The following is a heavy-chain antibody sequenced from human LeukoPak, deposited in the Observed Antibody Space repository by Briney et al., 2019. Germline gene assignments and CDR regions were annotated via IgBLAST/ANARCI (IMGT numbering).Heavy chain of an antibody. CDR3: AKQFLGYKELDI. J-gene: IGHJ3*02. CDR2: ISGSGGST. CDR1: GFTFSSYP. D-gene: IGHD1-1*01. V-gene: IGHV3-23*01. Sequence: PGGSLRLSCAASGFTFSSYPMSWVRQAPGKGLEWVSAISGSGGSTYYADSVKGRFTISRDNSKNTLYLQMNSLRAEDTAVYYCAKQFLGYKELDIWGQGTMVTASS.